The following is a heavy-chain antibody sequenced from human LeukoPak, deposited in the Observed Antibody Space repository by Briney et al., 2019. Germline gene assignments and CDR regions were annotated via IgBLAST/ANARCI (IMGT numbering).Heavy chain of an antibody. J-gene: IGHJ4*02. D-gene: IGHD3-9*01. CDR1: GFTFSDYY. Sequence: GGSLRLSCAASGFTFSDYYMSWVRQAPGKGLEYLSYISSSGSTIYYADSVKGRFTVSRDNAKNSLYLQMNSLRAEDTAVYYCTRYYDILTGYTPLDYWGQGTLVTVSS. V-gene: IGHV3-11*01. CDR2: ISSSGSTI. CDR3: TRYYDILTGYTPLDY.